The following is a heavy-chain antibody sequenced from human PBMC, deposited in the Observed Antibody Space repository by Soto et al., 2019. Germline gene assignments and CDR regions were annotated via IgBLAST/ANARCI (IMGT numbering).Heavy chain of an antibody. V-gene: IGHV1-69*12. CDR2: IIPIFGTA. Sequence: QVQLVQSGAEVKKPGSSVKVSCKASGGTFSSYAISWVRQAPGQGLEWMGGIIPIFGTANYAQKFQGRVTITADESTSTAHMEMSSLRSEDTAVYYCARAEYSGYDNGGYYFDHWGQGTLVTVSS. J-gene: IGHJ4*02. CDR1: GGTFSSYA. D-gene: IGHD5-12*01. CDR3: ARAEYSGYDNGGYYFDH.